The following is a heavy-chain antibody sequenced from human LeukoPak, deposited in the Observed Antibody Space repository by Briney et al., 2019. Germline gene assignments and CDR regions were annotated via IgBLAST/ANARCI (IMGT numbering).Heavy chain of an antibody. CDR3: ARGNWNDFAFDI. Sequence: ASVKVSCKASGYTFTSYHMHWVRQAPGQGLEWMGIISPSGGSTRYAQKFQGRVTITADKSMSTAYMELSSLRSDDTAVYYCARGNWNDFAFDIWGQGTMVTVSS. J-gene: IGHJ3*02. CDR1: GYTFTSYH. V-gene: IGHV1-46*01. CDR2: ISPSGGST. D-gene: IGHD1-1*01.